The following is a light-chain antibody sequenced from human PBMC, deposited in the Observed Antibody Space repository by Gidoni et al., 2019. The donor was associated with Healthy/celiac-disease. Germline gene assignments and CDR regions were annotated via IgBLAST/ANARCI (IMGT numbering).Light chain of an antibody. V-gene: IGKV4-1*01. CDR3: QQYYSTPRT. J-gene: IGKJ1*01. Sequence: DIVMTQPPDSLAVSLGERATINCKSSQSVLYSSNNKNYLAWYHQKPGQPPKLLIYWASTRESGVPDRFSGSGSGTDFTLTISSLQAEDVAVYYCQQYYSTPRTFGQGTKVEIK. CDR1: QSVLYSSNNKNY. CDR2: WAS.